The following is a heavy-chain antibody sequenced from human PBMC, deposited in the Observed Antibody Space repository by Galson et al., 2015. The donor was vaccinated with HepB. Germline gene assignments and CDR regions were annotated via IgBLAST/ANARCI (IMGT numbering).Heavy chain of an antibody. Sequence: SLRLSCAASGFTVSSNYMSWVRQASGKGLEWVGRIRSKANSYATAYAASVKGRFTISRDDSKNTAYLQMNSLKTEDTAVYYCTRRDEISWRLSYYYMDVWGKGTTVTVSS. CDR3: TRRDEISWRLSYYYMDV. CDR1: GFTVSSNY. V-gene: IGHV3-73*01. J-gene: IGHJ6*03. CDR2: IRSKANSYAT. D-gene: IGHD2/OR15-2a*01.